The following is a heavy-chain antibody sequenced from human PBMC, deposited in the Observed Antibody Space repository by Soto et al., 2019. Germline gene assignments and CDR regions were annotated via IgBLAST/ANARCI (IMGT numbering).Heavy chain of an antibody. J-gene: IGHJ3*02. D-gene: IGHD3-22*01. Sequence: QVQLVQSGAEVKKPGSSVKVSCKASGGTFSSYAISWVRQAPGQGLQWMGGIIPIFGTANYAQNFQRRVTITADESTSTAYMELSSRRSEDTAGYYCARVLDSSGCDDAFDIWGQRTMVTVSS. V-gene: IGHV1-69*01. CDR2: IIPIFGTA. CDR1: GGTFSSYA. CDR3: ARVLDSSGCDDAFDI.